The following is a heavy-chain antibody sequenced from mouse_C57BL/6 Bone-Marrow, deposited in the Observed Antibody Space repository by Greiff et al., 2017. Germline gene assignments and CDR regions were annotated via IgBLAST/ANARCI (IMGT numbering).Heavy chain of an antibody. CDR2: IDPSDSYT. Sequence: QLQQPGAELVKPGASVKLSCKASGYTFTSYWMQWVKQRPGQGLEWIGEIDPSDSYTNYNQKFKGKATLTVDTSSSTAYMQLSSLTSEDSAVYYCAGGRYWGQGTTLTVSS. CDR1: GYTFTSYW. CDR3: AGGRY. J-gene: IGHJ2*01. V-gene: IGHV1-50*01.